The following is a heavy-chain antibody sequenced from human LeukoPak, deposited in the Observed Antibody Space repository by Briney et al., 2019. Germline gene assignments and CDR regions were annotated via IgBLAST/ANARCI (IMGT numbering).Heavy chain of an antibody. CDR2: IYYSGST. D-gene: IGHD3-22*01. Sequence: SQTPSLTCTVSGGSISSGDYYWSWIRQPPGKGLEWIGYIYYSGSTYYNPSLKSRVTISVDTSKNQFSLKLSSVTAADTAVYYCARVVVVGDAFDIWGQGTMVTVSS. CDR1: GGSISSGDYY. V-gene: IGHV4-30-4*01. J-gene: IGHJ3*02. CDR3: ARVVVVGDAFDI.